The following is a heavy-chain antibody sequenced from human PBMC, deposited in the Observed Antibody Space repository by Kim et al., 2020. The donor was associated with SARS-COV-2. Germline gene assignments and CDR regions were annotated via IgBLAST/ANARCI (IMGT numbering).Heavy chain of an antibody. J-gene: IGHJ6*02. CDR2: NP. Sequence: NPPYAQGFTGRFVFPLDPSVSTAYLQISSLKAEDTAVYYCARVSATGGMDVWGQGTTVTVSS. CDR3: ARVSATGGMDV. D-gene: IGHD2-15*01. V-gene: IGHV7-4-1*02.